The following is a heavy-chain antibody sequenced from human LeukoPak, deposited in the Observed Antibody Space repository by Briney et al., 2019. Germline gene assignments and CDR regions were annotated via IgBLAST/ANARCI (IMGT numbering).Heavy chain of an antibody. CDR2: ISAYNGNT. D-gene: IGHD1-7*01. J-gene: IGHJ4*02. V-gene: IGHV1-18*01. CDR1: GYTFTSYG. CDR3: ASELFLNYPFDY. Sequence: ASVKVSCKASGYTFTSYGISWVRQAPGQGLEWMGWISAYNGNTNYAQKLQGRVTMTTETSTNTVYMELRGLRSDDTAVYYCASELFLNYPFDYWGQGTLVTVSS.